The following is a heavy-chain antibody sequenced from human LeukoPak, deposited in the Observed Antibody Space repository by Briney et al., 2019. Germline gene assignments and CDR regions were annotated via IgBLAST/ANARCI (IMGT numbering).Heavy chain of an antibody. V-gene: IGHV4-39*01. J-gene: IGHJ4*02. CDR1: AGSITSSCYY. D-gene: IGHD3-10*01. CDR2: IYYSGST. CDR3: ARRITMVRGVMWDTFDY. Sequence: TPSESLSLTCTVSAGSITSSCYYWGWIRQPPGKGLEWIGSIYYSGSTYYNPSLKSRVTISVDTSKNQFSLKLSSVTAADTAVYYCARRITMVRGVMWDTFDYWGQGTLVTVSS.